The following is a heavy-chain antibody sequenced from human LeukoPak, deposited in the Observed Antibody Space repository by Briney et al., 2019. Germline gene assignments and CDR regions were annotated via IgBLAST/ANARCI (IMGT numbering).Heavy chain of an antibody. V-gene: IGHV4-59*01. J-gene: IGHJ4*02. CDR1: GGSISSYS. CDR3: ARESSGWYSGGFDY. Sequence: SETLSLTCTVSGGSISSYSWSWIRQPPGKGLEWIGYIYYSGSTNYNPSLKSRVTISVDTSKNQFSLKLSSVTAADTAVYYCARESSGWYSGGFDYWGQGTLVTVSS. D-gene: IGHD6-19*01. CDR2: IYYSGST.